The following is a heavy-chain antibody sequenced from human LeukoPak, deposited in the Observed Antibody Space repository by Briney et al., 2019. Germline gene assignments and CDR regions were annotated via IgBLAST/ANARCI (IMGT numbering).Heavy chain of an antibody. Sequence: GGSLRVSCAASGFTFSTYAMSWVRQAPGKGLEWVSTISGSGVSTYCADSVKGRFTISRDNSKNTLYLQMNSLRAEDTAIYYCAKSNSGSYYYFDYWGQGTLVTVSS. CDR2: ISGSGVST. J-gene: IGHJ4*02. V-gene: IGHV3-23*01. D-gene: IGHD1-26*01. CDR1: GFTFSTYA. CDR3: AKSNSGSYYYFDY.